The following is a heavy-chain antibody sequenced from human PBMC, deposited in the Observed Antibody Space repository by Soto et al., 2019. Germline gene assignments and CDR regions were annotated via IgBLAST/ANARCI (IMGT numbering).Heavy chain of an antibody. CDR1: GGSMSSYY. Sequence: SETLSLTCTVSGGSMSSYYWSWIRQPPGKRLEWIGYFYKSGNINYNPSLKSRVSISVDTSKSQFSLNLNSVTSADTAVYFCARMYYYGSGRPRWFDSWGQGTLVTVSS. J-gene: IGHJ5*01. D-gene: IGHD3-10*01. V-gene: IGHV4-59*01. CDR3: ARMYYYGSGRPRWFDS. CDR2: FYKSGNI.